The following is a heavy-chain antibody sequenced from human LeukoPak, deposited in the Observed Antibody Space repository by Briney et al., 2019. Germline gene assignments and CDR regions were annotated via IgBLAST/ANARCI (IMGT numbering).Heavy chain of an antibody. V-gene: IGHV4-34*01. CDR2: INHSGST. D-gene: IGHD6-19*01. J-gene: IGHJ6*02. CDR3: ARGAAVAGTADYYYGMDA. Sequence: SETLSLTCAVYGGSFSGYYWSWIRQPPGKGLEWIGEINHSGSTNYNPSLKSRVTISVDTSKNQFSLKLSSVTAADTAVYYCARGAAVAGTADYYYGMDAWGQGTTVTVSS. CDR1: GGSFSGYY.